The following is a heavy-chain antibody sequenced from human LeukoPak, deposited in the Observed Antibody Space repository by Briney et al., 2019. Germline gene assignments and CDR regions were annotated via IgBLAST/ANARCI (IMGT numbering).Heavy chain of an antibody. CDR2: ISGSGGST. Sequence: GGSLRLSCAASGFTFSSYAMSWVRQAPGKGLEWVSAISGSGGSTYYADSVKGRFTISRDNSKNTLNLQMNSLRAVDTAVYFCARDGSAYNLDYWGQGVLVTVSS. CDR3: ARDGSAYNLDY. D-gene: IGHD3-16*01. CDR1: GFTFSSYA. J-gene: IGHJ4*02. V-gene: IGHV3-23*01.